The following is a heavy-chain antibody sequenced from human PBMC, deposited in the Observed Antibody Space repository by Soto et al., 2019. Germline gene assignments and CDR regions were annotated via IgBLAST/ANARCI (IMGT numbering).Heavy chain of an antibody. V-gene: IGHV4-59*01. CDR2: IHYSGST. CDR1: GGSISSDY. J-gene: IGHJ6*02. D-gene: IGHD6-19*01. CDR3: AAAYYLYGSGWAEGV. Sequence: PSETLSLTCTVSGGSISSDYWSWIRQPPGKGLEWIAYIHYSGSTNYNPSLNSRVTVSVDTSKNQFFLRLNSVTAADTAVYYCAAAYYLYGSGWAEGVWGPGTTVTVSS.